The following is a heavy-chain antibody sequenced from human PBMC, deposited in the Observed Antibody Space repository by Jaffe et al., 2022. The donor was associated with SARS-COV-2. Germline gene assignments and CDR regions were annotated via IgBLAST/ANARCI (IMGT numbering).Heavy chain of an antibody. CDR3: AKKGQAVAANNWFDP. CDR2: INSPGGST. J-gene: IGHJ5*02. CDR1: GFTSSNSA. Sequence: EVQLLESGGGLVQPGGSLRLSCAASGFTSSNSAMTWVRQAPGKGLEWVALINSPGGSTHYADSVKGRFTISRDNSKNTLYLQMNSLRPEDTAVYYCAKKGQAVAANNWFDPWGQGTLVTVSS. V-gene: IGHV3-23*01. D-gene: IGHD6-19*01.